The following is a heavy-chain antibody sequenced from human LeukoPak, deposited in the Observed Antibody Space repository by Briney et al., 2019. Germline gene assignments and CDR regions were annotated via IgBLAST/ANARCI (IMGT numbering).Heavy chain of an antibody. D-gene: IGHD3-22*01. J-gene: IGHJ4*02. CDR1: GFPFNNAW. CDR2: IKSKANGWTT. Sequence: GGSLRLSCTASGFPFNNAWMSWVRQVPGKGLEWVGRIKSKANGWTTDHAAPVKGRFTISRDDSKSTLYLQMNSLKTEDTAVYYCTYYYDSSTYYHVDYWGQGTLVTVSS. V-gene: IGHV3-15*01. CDR3: TYYYDSSTYYHVDY.